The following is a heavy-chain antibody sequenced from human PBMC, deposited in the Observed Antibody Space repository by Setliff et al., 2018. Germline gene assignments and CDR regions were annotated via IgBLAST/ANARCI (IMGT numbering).Heavy chain of an antibody. CDR1: GFTFSSYA. Sequence: GGSLRLSCAASGFTFSSYAMSWVRQAPEKGLEWVSSISASGGDTYYADSVKGRFTISRDNSKNTLYLQMNSLRSEDTALYFCARSGDPKSAFERYLFDWGQGTLVTVSS. J-gene: IGHJ4*02. D-gene: IGHD1-1*01. V-gene: IGHV3-23*01. CDR2: ISASGGDT. CDR3: ARSGDPKSAFERYLFD.